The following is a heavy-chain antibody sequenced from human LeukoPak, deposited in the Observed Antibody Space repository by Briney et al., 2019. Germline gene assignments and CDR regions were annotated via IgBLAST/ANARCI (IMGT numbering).Heavy chain of an antibody. V-gene: IGHV3-21*04. CDR1: GFTFSSYS. CDR3: AREVLTGYYYHYMDV. CDR2: ISSSSSYI. Sequence: SGGSLRLSCAASGFTFSSYSMNWVRQAPGKGLEWVSYISSSSSYIYYADSVKGRFTISRDNAKNSLYLQMNSLRAEDTAVYYCAREVLTGYYYHYMDVWGKGTTITISS. J-gene: IGHJ6*03. D-gene: IGHD3-9*01.